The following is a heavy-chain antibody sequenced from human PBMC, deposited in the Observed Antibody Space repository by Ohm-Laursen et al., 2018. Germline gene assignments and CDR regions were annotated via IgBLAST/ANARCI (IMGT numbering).Heavy chain of an antibody. CDR2: IRSKAYGGTI. Sequence: SLRLSCTASGFTFRSFAMSWFRQAPGKGLEWVGFIRSKAYGGTIEYGASVKGRFTLSRDDSKSIAYLQMNSLKIEDTAVYYCSTTGGVLFNWFDAWGQGTPVTVSS. CDR3: STTGGVLFNWFDA. V-gene: IGHV3-49*03. J-gene: IGHJ5*02. CDR1: GFTFRSFA. D-gene: IGHD3-10*01.